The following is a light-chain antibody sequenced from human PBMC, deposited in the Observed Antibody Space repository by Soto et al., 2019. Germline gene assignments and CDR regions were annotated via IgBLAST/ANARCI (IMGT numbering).Light chain of an antibody. CDR1: QDISSA. CDR3: QHYNSYSEA. Sequence: AIQLTQSPSSLSASVGERVTITCRASQDISSALAWYQQKPGKAPKLLIYKASTLKSGVPSRFSGSGSGTEFTLTISSLQPDDFAPYYCQHYNSYSEALGQGTKVDIK. V-gene: IGKV1-13*02. J-gene: IGKJ1*01. CDR2: KAS.